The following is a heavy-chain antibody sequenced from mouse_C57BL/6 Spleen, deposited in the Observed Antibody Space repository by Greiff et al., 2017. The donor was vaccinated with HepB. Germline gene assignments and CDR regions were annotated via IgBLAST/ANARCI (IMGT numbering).Heavy chain of an antibody. J-gene: IGHJ4*01. CDR1: GFTISDYG. V-gene: IGHV5-17*01. CDR3: AIVPRGDY. CDR2: ISSCSSTI. Sequence: EVQRVESGGGLVKPGGSLKLSCAASGFTISDYGMHWVRQAPEKGLEWVAYISSCSSTIYYSETVKGRFTISRDNAKNTLFLQMTSLRSEDTAMYYCAIVPRGDYWGQGTSVTVSS. D-gene: IGHD5-1*01.